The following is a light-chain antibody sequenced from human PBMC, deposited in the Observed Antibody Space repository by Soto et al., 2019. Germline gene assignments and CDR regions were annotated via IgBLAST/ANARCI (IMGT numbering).Light chain of an antibody. V-gene: IGLV2-23*02. Sequence: QSALTQPASVSGSPGQSITISCTGTSSDVGSYNLVSWYQQHPGKAPKLMIYEVSKRPSVVSNRFSGSKSGNTASLTISGLQAEDEADYYCCSYTSTTTRVFGGGTKLTVL. CDR3: CSYTSTTTRV. CDR1: SSDVGSYNL. CDR2: EVS. J-gene: IGLJ2*01.